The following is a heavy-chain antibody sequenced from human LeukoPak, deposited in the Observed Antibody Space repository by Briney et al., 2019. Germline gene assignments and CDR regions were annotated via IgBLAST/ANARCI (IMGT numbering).Heavy chain of an antibody. Sequence: GGSLRLSCAASGFTFSSYEMNWVRQAPGKGLEWVSFISGRGRTIYYVDSVKGRFTISRDNAKNSLYLQMSSLRAEDTAVYYCARVVAGLIYHYMDVWGKGTTVTISS. V-gene: IGHV3-48*03. D-gene: IGHD3-10*01. CDR1: GFTFSSYE. J-gene: IGHJ6*03. CDR3: ARVVAGLIYHYMDV. CDR2: ISGRGRTI.